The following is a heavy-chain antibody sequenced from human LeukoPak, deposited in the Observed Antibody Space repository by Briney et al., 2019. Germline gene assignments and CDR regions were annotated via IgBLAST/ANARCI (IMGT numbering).Heavy chain of an antibody. CDR2: INPNSGGT. V-gene: IGHV1-2*02. D-gene: IGHD2-15*01. CDR3: ARVMGAYCSGGSCRHEPFDY. J-gene: IGHJ4*02. CDR1: GYTFTGYY. Sequence: GASVKVSCKASGYTFTGYYMHWVRQSPGQGLEWMRWINPNSGGTNYAQKFQGRVTRTRDPSISTAYMELRRLRSDDTAVYYCARVMGAYCSGGSCRHEPFDYWGQGTLVTVSS.